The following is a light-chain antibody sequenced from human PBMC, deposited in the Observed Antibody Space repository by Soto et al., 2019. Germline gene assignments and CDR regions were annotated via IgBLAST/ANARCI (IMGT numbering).Light chain of an antibody. CDR2: VAS. Sequence: EIVMTQSPATLSVSPGERATLSCRASQSVSSNLAWYQQKPGQTPKLLIYVASTRATGIPARFSGSGSGTEFTLTISSLQSEDFPVYYCQQYNVCPLTFGGGTKVEFK. J-gene: IGKJ4*01. CDR1: QSVSSN. CDR3: QQYNVCPLT. V-gene: IGKV3-15*01.